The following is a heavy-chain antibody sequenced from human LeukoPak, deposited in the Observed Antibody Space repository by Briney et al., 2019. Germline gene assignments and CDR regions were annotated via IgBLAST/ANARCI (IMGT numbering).Heavy chain of an antibody. CDR1: GFTFTSSA. J-gene: IGHJ4*02. CDR2: IVVGSGNT. D-gene: IGHD3-22*01. CDR3: AAHIDYYDSSGYYWQFDY. V-gene: IGHV1-58*02. Sequence: GTSVKVSCKASGFTFTSSAMQWVRQARGQRLEWIGWIVVGSGNTNYAQKFQERVTITRDMSTSTAYMELSSLRSEDTAVYYCAAHIDYYDSSGYYWQFDYWGQGTLVTVSS.